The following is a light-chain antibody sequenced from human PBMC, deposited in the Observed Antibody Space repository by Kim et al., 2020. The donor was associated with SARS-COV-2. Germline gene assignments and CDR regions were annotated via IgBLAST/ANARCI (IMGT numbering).Light chain of an antibody. CDR1: ENIDTY. CDR2: LAS. V-gene: IGKV1-5*03. Sequence: DIQMTQSPSTLSASVGDRVTITCRASENIDTYLAWYQQKPGRAPRLLIYLASNLENGVPSRFSGTGSGTEFSLSITSLQPDDFASYYCQHYSRFPYTFGQGTKVDIK. CDR3: QHYSRFPYT. J-gene: IGKJ2*01.